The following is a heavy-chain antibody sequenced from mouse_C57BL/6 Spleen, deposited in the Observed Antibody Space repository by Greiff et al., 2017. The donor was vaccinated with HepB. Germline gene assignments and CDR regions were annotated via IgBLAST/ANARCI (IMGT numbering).Heavy chain of an antibody. Sequence: EVKLVESGEGLVKPGGSLKLSCAASGFTFSSYAMSWVRQTPEKRLEWVAYISSGGDYIYYADTVKGRFTISRDNARNTLYLRMSSLKSEDTAMYYCTRDQRAQATFAYWGQGTLVTVSA. CDR2: ISSGGDYI. CDR3: TRDQRAQATFAY. J-gene: IGHJ3*01. V-gene: IGHV5-9-1*02. CDR1: GFTFSSYA. D-gene: IGHD3-2*02.